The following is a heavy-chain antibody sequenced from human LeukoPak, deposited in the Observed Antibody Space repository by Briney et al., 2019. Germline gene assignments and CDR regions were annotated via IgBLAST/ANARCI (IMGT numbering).Heavy chain of an antibody. V-gene: IGHV3-33*01. Sequence: GGSLRLSCAASGFTFSSYGMHWVRQAPGKGLEWVAFIWYDGSNKYYADSVKGRFTISRDNSKNTLYLQMNSLRAEDTAVYYCARDGIAVAGYYFDCWGQGTLVTVSS. CDR1: GFTFSSYG. D-gene: IGHD6-19*01. J-gene: IGHJ4*02. CDR3: ARDGIAVAGYYFDC. CDR2: IWYDGSNK.